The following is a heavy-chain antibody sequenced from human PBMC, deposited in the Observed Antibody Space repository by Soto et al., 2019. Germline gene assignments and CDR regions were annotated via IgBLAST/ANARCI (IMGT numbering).Heavy chain of an antibody. CDR1: GYTFSNYG. D-gene: IGHD1-1*01. CDR3: ARRSGTTIFDF. CDR2: IRVYSGDT. J-gene: IGHJ4*02. V-gene: IGHV1-18*04. Sequence: QVQLVQSGAEVKKSGASVKVSCKASGYTFSNYGISWVRQAPVQGLEWMGWIRVYSGDTHYAQNFRGRVTMTADTSTTTAYMDLSNLTSDDTAVYFCARRSGTTIFDFWGPGTLVTVSS.